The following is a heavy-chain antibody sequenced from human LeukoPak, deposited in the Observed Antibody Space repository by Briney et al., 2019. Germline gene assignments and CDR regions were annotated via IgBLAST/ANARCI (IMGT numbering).Heavy chain of an antibody. CDR1: GFTFSSYA. D-gene: IGHD3-10*01. J-gene: IGHJ4*02. V-gene: IGHV3-23*01. CDR2: ISGSGTGT. CDR3: ARDYGSGSSN. Sequence: GGSLRLSCAASGFTFSSYAMTWVRQAPGQGLEWVSGISGSGTGTYYADSVQGRFTISRDNSKNTLYLQMNSLRAEDTAVYYCARDYGSGSSNWGQGTLVTVSS.